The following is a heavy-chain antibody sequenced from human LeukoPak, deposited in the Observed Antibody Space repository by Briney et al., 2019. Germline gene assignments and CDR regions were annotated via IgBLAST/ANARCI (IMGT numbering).Heavy chain of an antibody. CDR3: AGGNGISHAWSCYFDY. CDR2: ICRSDGST. Sequence: GGSLRLSCAASGFTFSGYDMTWMRQAPGKGLEWVAYICRSDGSTKYTDSVKGRFTISRDHAKNSLYLQMNSLRAENTAVYYCAGGNGISHAWSCYFDYWGQRTLVTASS. V-gene: IGHV3-11*06. CDR1: GFTFSGYD. J-gene: IGHJ4*02. D-gene: IGHD3-3*02.